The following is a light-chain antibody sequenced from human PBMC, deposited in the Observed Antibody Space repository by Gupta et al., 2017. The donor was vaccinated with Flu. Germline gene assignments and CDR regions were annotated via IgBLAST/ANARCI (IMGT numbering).Light chain of an antibody. V-gene: IGLV1-51*02. J-gene: IGLJ3*02. CDR3: IKWDASLKSGV. CDR2: EDN. CDR1: SSNIGNEF. Sequence: QSVLTQPPSVSAAPGQRVTISCSGSSSNIGNEFVSWYQQFPGTVPKLLIYEDNKRPSGIKDRFLCYKAGKYATRGTDGLQTGDEADDYCIKWDASLKSGVFGGGTKVTVL.